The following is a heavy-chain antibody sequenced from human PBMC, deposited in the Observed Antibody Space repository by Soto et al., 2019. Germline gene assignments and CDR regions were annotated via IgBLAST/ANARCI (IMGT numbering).Heavy chain of an antibody. D-gene: IGHD5-18*01. J-gene: IGHJ6*02. Sequence: QVQLQESGPGLVKPSETLSLTCTVSGGSVSSGSYYWSWIRQPPGKGLEWIGYMYYSGSTNYNPSLKRRLPISVDTSKNHCSLKMSSVTAADTAVYYCARDYGYSYGAYYYYYGMDVWGQGTTVTVSS. CDR3: ARDYGYSYGAYYYYYGMDV. V-gene: IGHV4-61*03. CDR1: GGSVSSGSYY. CDR2: MYYSGST.